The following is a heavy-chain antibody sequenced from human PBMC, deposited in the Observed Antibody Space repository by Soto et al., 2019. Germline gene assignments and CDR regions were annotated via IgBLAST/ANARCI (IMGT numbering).Heavy chain of an antibody. Sequence: GGSLRLSCAASGFTFSSYAMSWVRQAPGKGLEWVSAISGSGGSTYYADSGKGRFTISRDNPKNTLYLQMNSLRAEDTAVYYCAKDPPAGIRTSYPDVWGKGTTVTVSS. CDR3: AKDPPAGIRTSYPDV. D-gene: IGHD2-2*01. CDR1: GFTFSSYA. CDR2: ISGSGGST. J-gene: IGHJ6*04. V-gene: IGHV3-23*01.